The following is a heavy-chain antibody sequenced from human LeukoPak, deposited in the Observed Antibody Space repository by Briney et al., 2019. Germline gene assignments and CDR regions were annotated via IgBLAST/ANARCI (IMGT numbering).Heavy chain of an antibody. D-gene: IGHD4-23*01. CDR3: ARAEGYGGELDS. Sequence: GGSLRLSCAASGFTFSTYAMHWVRQAPGKGLEWVAVIPYDGSNKYYTDSVKGRFTISRENSKNRLYLQMNSLRAEDTAVYYCARAEGYGGELDSWGQGTLVTVSS. J-gene: IGHJ4*02. CDR2: IPYDGSNK. V-gene: IGHV3-30*04. CDR1: GFTFSTYA.